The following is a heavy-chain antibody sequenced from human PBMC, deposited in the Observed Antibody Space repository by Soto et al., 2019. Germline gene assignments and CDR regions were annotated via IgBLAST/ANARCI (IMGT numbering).Heavy chain of an antibody. CDR1: GYTFTSHT. Sequence: QVQLVQSGAEVKEPGASVKVSCKTSGYTFTSHTLHWACQAPGQGLERMGWIRVAQNSPRYAQRFQGRVSFTTDTSATTGYMELPDLSREDTAIYYCAREPEDGVPGDYLGQGTHVAVSS. D-gene: IGHD2-8*01. J-gene: IGHJ4*01. V-gene: IGHV1-3*01. CDR3: AREPEDGVPGDY. CDR2: IRVAQNSP.